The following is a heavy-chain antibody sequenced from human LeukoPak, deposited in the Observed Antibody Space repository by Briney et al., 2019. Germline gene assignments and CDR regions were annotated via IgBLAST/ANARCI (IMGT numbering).Heavy chain of an antibody. CDR1: GFTFSSYS. Sequence: GGPLRLSCAASGFTFSSYSMNWVRQAPEKGLEWVSSISSSSSYIYYADSVKGRFTISRDNAKNSLYLQMNSLRAEDTAVYYCARDSGDYADYWGQGTLVTVSS. V-gene: IGHV3-21*01. D-gene: IGHD4-17*01. CDR3: ARDSGDYADY. J-gene: IGHJ4*02. CDR2: ISSSSSYI.